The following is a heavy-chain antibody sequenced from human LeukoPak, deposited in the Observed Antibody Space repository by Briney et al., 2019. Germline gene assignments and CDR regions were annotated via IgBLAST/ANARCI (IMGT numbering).Heavy chain of an antibody. CDR1: GFTFSSYG. Sequence: GSLRLSCAASGFTFSSYGMHWVRQAPGKGLEWVAVISYDGSNKYYADSVKGRFTISRDNSKNTLYLQMNSLRAEDTAVYYCARDRSGFYSVDYWGQGTLVTVSS. V-gene: IGHV3-30*03. J-gene: IGHJ4*02. D-gene: IGHD5-12*01. CDR3: ARDRSGFYSVDY. CDR2: ISYDGSNK.